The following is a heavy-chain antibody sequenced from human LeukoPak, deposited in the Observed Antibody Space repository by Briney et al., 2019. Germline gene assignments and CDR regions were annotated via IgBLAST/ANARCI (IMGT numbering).Heavy chain of an antibody. J-gene: IGHJ6*02. CDR3: ARDRRASSGWSYYYYYGMDV. Sequence: PGGSLRLSCAASGFTFSSYWMHWVRQAPGKGLVWVSRINSDGSSTSYADSVKGRFTISRDNAKNSLYLQMNSLRAEDTAVYYCARDRRASSGWSYYYYYGMDVWGQGTTVTVSS. V-gene: IGHV3-74*01. CDR2: INSDGSST. D-gene: IGHD6-19*01. CDR1: GFTFSSYW.